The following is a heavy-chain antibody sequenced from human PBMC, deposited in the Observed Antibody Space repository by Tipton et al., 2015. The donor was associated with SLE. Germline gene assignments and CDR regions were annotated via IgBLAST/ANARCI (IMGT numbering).Heavy chain of an antibody. CDR1: GYPIRSTYY. CDR3: ARGGILRD. V-gene: IGHV4-38-2*02. CDR2: VYQKTSI. D-gene: IGHD3-3*01. Sequence: TLSLTCTVSGYPIRSTYYWDWIRQPPGKGLEWIGSVYQKTSIYYNSSLKSRVTISVDASKNQFSLKMTSVTAADTAVYYCARGGILRDWGQGMLVTVSS. J-gene: IGHJ4*02.